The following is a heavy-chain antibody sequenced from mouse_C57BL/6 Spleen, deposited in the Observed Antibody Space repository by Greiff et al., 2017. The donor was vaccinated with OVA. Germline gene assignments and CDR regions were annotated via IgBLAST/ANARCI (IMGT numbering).Heavy chain of an antibody. V-gene: IGHV1-22*01. D-gene: IGHD3-3*01. J-gene: IGHJ4*01. CDR1: GYTFTDYN. Sequence: EVQRVESGPELVKPGASVKMSCKASGYTFTDYNMHWVKQSHGKSLEWIGYINPNNGGTSYNQKFKGKATLTVNKSSSTAYMELRSLTSEDSAVYYCARALEAMDYWGQGTSVTVSS. CDR2: INPNNGGT. CDR3: ARALEAMDY.